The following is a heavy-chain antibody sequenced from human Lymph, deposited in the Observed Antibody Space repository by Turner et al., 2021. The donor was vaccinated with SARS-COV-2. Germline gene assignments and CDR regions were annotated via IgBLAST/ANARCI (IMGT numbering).Heavy chain of an antibody. J-gene: IGHJ4*02. CDR1: GFTFSSYA. D-gene: IGHD6-19*01. V-gene: IGHV3-30-3*01. Sequence: QVQLVESGGSVVQPGRSLRPSCAASGFTFSSYAMHWVRQAPGKWLEWVAVISYDGSNKYYADSVKGRFTISRDNSKNTLYLQMNSLRAEHTAVYYCARDFVAVTGPFDYWGQGTLVTVSS. CDR2: ISYDGSNK. CDR3: ARDFVAVTGPFDY.